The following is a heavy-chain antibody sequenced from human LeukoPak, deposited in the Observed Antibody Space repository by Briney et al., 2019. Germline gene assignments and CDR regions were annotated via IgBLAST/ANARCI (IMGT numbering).Heavy chain of an antibody. J-gene: IGHJ4*02. Sequence: GGSLRLSCAASGVTFRSDTLNWVRQAPGKGLEWVSSISSGSTYMYYADSVKGRFTISRDNAKNSLYLQMNSLRAEDTAVYYCARDSSGYYFLTPNYFDYWGQGTLVTVSS. CDR3: ARDSSGYYFLTPNYFDY. V-gene: IGHV3-21*01. CDR2: ISSGSTYM. CDR1: GVTFRSDT. D-gene: IGHD3-22*01.